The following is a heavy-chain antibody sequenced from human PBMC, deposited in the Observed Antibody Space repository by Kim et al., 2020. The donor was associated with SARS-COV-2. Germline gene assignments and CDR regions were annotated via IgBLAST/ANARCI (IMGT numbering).Heavy chain of an antibody. CDR2: INHSGST. D-gene: IGHD4-17*01. CDR3: ARPGTTTVTGNDAFDI. V-gene: IGHV4-34*01. CDR1: GGSFSGYY. Sequence: SETLSLTCAVYGGSFSGYYWSWIRQPPGKGLELIGEINHSGSTNYNPSLKSRVTISVDTSKNQFSLKLSSVTAADTAVYYCARPGTTTVTGNDAFDIWG. J-gene: IGHJ3*02.